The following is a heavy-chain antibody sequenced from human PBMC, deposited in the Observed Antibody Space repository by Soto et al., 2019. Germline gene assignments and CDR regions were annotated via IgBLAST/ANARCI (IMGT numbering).Heavy chain of an antibody. D-gene: IGHD4-17*01. J-gene: IGHJ6*02. CDR2: IIPIFGTA. Sequence: GASVKVSCKASGGTFSSYAISWVRQAPGQGLEWMGGIIPIFGTANYAQKFQGRVTITADESTSTAYMELSSLRSEDTAVYYCARGRTTEAVVAFNGGYYYYGMDVWGQGTTVTVSS. V-gene: IGHV1-69*13. CDR1: GGTFSSYA. CDR3: ARGRTTEAVVAFNGGYYYYGMDV.